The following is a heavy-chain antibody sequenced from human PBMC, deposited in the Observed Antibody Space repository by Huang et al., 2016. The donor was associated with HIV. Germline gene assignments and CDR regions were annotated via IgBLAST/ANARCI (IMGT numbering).Heavy chain of an antibody. CDR2: INPSGRS. J-gene: IGHJ4*02. CDR3: ARDGAYQYDSRAYYRDF. V-gene: IGHV4-59*11. CDR1: DGSISSHF. D-gene: IGHD3-22*01. Sequence: QVQLQESGPGLVKPSETLSLTCTVSDGSISSHFWSWIRQPPGKGLEWIETINPSGRSNYNPSLERRVTLSKDSSKEQLSLKLQSVTAADTAVYYCARDGAYQYDSRAYYRDFWGQGTLVTVSS.